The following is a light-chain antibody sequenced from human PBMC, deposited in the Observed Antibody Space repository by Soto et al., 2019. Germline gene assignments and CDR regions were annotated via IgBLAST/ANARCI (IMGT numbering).Light chain of an antibody. CDR2: AES. CDR1: QTISSW. J-gene: IGKJ1*01. CDR3: LLDFGYFWA. Sequence: DIQMTQSPSTLSGSVGDRVTITCRASQTISSWLAWYQQKTGKAPKLLIYAESTLQSGVPSRLSGSGSGTELNLTISRLQPEDFATYYCLLDFGYFWACGQGTKVDIK. V-gene: IGKV1-5*01.